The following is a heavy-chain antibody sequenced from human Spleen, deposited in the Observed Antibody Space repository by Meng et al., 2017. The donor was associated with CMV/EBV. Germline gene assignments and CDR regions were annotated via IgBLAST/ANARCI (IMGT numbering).Heavy chain of an antibody. CDR3: ARDRGGYWGIFDY. V-gene: IGHV1-2*02. CDR1: GYTFTGYY. J-gene: IGHJ4*02. D-gene: IGHD6-25*01. Sequence: ASVKVSCKASGYTFTGYYMHWVRQAPGQGLEWMGWINPNSAGTNYAQKFQGRVTMTRDTSISTAYMELSRLRSDDTAVYYCARDRGGYWGIFDYWGQGTLVTVSS. CDR2: INPNSAGT.